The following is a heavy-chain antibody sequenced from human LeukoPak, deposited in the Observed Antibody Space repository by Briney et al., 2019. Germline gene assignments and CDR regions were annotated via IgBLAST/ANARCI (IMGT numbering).Heavy chain of an antibody. CDR3: ARDLYRIVVVPHYFDY. CDR2: IKKDGSEK. CDR1: GFTFSSYS. J-gene: IGHJ4*02. D-gene: IGHD3-22*01. V-gene: IGHV3-7*01. Sequence: QPGGSLRLSCAASGFTFSSYSMNWVRQAPGKGLEWVANIKKDGSEKYYVDSVKGRFTISRDNVKNSLYLQMNSLRAEDTAVYYCARDLYRIVVVPHYFDYWGQGTLVTVSS.